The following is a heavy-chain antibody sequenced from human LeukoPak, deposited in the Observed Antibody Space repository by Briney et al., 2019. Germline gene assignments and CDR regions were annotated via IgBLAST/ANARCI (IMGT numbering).Heavy chain of an antibody. J-gene: IGHJ6*03. V-gene: IGHV4-4*07. Sequence: PSETLSLTCSVSGVSISNYYWSWIRQPAGKGLEWIGRIYTSGSTNYNPSLKSRVTISVDTSKNQFSLKLSSVTAADTAVYYCARGRRDTAMIIYYYYYYIDVWGKGTTVTISS. CDR3: ARGRRDTAMIIYYYYYYIDV. CDR2: IYTSGST. D-gene: IGHD5-18*01. CDR1: GVSISNYY.